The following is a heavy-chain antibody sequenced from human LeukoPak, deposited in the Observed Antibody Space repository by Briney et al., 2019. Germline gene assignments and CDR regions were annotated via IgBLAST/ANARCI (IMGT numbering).Heavy chain of an antibody. Sequence: PGGSLRLSCAASGFTFSTYVMSWVPQAPGKGLEWVSAISGSGGSTYYADSVKGRFTISRDNSKNTLYLQMNSLRAEDTAVYYCAKSTIAARFDFDYWGQGTLVTVSS. J-gene: IGHJ4*02. CDR3: AKSTIAARFDFDY. CDR2: ISGSGGST. V-gene: IGHV3-23*01. D-gene: IGHD6-6*01. CDR1: GFTFSTYV.